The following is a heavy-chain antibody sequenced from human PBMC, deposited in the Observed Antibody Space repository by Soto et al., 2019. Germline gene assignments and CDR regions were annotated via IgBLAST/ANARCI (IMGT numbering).Heavy chain of an antibody. CDR2: IYYLGNT. J-gene: IGHJ6*02. CDR1: DGSMRNSNYY. CDR3: ARTSTPGYYGSGPDYYYYGMEV. D-gene: IGHD3-10*01. Sequence: LSVTCSVADGSMRNSNYYWGWIRQSPGTGLEWIGSIYYLGNTYYNPSLKSRVTISVDTSKNQFSLKLSSVTAADTAVYYCARTSTPGYYGSGPDYYYYGMEVWGQGTTVTVSS. V-gene: IGHV4-39*07.